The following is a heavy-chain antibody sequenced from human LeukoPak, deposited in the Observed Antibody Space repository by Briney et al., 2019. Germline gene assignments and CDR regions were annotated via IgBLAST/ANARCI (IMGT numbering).Heavy chain of an antibody. J-gene: IGHJ4*02. CDR3: ARDGGKGWLWFDY. Sequence: SETLSLTCTVSGGSISSYYWSWIRQPPGKGLEYIGYIYFSGSTNYNPSLKRRVTISVDTSKSQFSLKLSSVTAADTAVYYCARDGGKGWLWFDYWGQGTLVTVSS. CDR1: GGSISSYY. CDR2: IYFSGST. V-gene: IGHV4-59*01. D-gene: IGHD3-9*01.